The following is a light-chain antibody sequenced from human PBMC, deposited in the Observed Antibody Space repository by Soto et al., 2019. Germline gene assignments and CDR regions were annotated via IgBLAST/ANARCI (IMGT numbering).Light chain of an antibody. CDR2: GAS. V-gene: IGKV3-20*01. Sequence: IVAAQSPGALSVSPGEGATLSCRASQTVSSNYLAWCQQRPGQAPRLLIYGASTRAAGIPDRFSGSGSGTDFTLTITRLEPEDSAVYFCQQYTGPPTTFGQGTRLEIK. CDR3: QQYTGPPTT. J-gene: IGKJ5*01. CDR1: QTVSSNY.